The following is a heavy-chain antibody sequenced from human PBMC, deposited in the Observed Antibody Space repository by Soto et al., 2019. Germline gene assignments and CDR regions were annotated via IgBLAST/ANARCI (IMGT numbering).Heavy chain of an antibody. D-gene: IGHD2-2*01. CDR3: AAPVFDIVLGPADTNGDFDY. Sequence: GSLRLSCAASGFTFSSYGMHWVRQAPGKGLEWVAVISYDGSNKYYADSVKGRFTISRDNSKNTLYLQMNSLRAEDTAVYYCAAPVFDIVLGPADTNGDFDYWGQGTLVTVSS. CDR1: GFTFSSYG. CDR2: ISYDGSNK. V-gene: IGHV3-30*03. J-gene: IGHJ4*02.